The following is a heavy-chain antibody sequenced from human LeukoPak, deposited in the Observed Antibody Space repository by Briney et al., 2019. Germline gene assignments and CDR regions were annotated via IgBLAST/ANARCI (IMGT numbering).Heavy chain of an antibody. CDR2: IYHSGST. Sequence: PSETLSLTCAVSGGSISSSNWWSWVRQPPGKGLEWIGEIYHSGSTNYNPSLKSRVTIPVDTSKNQFSLKLSSVTAADTAVYYCARRSHYDFWSGYSPFDYWGQGTLVTVSS. V-gene: IGHV4-4*02. J-gene: IGHJ4*02. CDR3: ARRSHYDFWSGYSPFDY. D-gene: IGHD3-3*01. CDR1: GGSISSSNW.